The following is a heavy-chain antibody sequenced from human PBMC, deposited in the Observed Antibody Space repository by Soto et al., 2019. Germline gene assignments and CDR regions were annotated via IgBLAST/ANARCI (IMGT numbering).Heavy chain of an antibody. CDR3: ARGAAILGGFDP. Sequence: PSETLSLTCTVSGGSIISDGYYWSWIRQHPGKGLEWIGYIYNSGSTYTNPSLKSRLSISVDTSKNQFSLKLRSVTAADTAVYYCARGAAILGGFDPWGQGTLVTVYS. CDR2: IYNSGST. D-gene: IGHD2-15*01. CDR1: GGSIISDGYY. J-gene: IGHJ5*02. V-gene: IGHV4-31*03.